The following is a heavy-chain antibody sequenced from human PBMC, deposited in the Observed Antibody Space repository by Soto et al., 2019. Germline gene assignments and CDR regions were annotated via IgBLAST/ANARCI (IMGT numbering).Heavy chain of an antibody. J-gene: IGHJ4*02. V-gene: IGHV3-21*01. CDR2: IGSSIGYI. D-gene: IGHD2-2*01. Sequence: GGSLRLSCAASGFTFSSYTMNWVRQAPGKGLEWVSSIGSSIGYIYYADSVKGRFTISRDNAKNSLYLQMNSLGAEDTAVYYCARERDIVVVPAASGLGYWGQGTLVTVSS. CDR3: ARERDIVVVPAASGLGY. CDR1: GFTFSSYT.